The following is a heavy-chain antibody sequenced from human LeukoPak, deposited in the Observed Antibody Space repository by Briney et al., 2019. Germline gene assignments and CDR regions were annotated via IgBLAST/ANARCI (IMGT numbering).Heavy chain of an antibody. CDR1: GGSISSSSYY. V-gene: IGHV4-39*01. CDR2: IYYSGST. D-gene: IGHD6-19*01. CDR3: ARSYSSGFYMWVY. Sequence: SETLSLTCTVSGGSISSSSYYWGWIRQPPGRGLEWIGGIYYSGSTHYIPSLKSRVTISVHTSKNQFSLKLSSVTAADTAVYYCARSYSSGFYMWVYWGRGTLVTVSS. J-gene: IGHJ4*02.